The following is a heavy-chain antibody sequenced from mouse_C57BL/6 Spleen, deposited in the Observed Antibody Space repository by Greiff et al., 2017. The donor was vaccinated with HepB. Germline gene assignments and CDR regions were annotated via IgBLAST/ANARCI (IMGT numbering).Heavy chain of an antibody. Sequence: EVQRVESGAELVKPGASVKLSCTASGFNIKDYYMHWVKQRTEQGLEWIGRIDPEDGETKYAPKFQGKATITADTSSNTAYLQLSSLTSEDTAVYYCAFLYYSNYDYAMDYWGQGTSVTVSS. D-gene: IGHD2-5*01. CDR1: GFNIKDYY. CDR2: IDPEDGET. J-gene: IGHJ4*01. CDR3: AFLYYSNYDYAMDY. V-gene: IGHV14-2*01.